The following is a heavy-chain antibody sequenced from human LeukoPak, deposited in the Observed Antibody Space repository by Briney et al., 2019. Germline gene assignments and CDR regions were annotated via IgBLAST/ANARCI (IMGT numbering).Heavy chain of an antibody. CDR3: AREAMVRGVMHNAFDI. V-gene: IGHV3-11*01. CDR2: ISSSGSTI. D-gene: IGHD3-10*01. CDR1: GFTFSDYY. Sequence: GGSLRLSCAASGFTFSDYYMSWIRQAPGKGLEWVSYISSSGSTIYYADSVKGRFTISRDNAKNSLYLQMNSLRAEDTAVYYCAREAMVRGVMHNAFDIWGQGTMVTVSS. J-gene: IGHJ3*02.